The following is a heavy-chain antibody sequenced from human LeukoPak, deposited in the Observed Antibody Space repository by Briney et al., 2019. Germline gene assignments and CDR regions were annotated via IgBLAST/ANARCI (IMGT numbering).Heavy chain of an antibody. D-gene: IGHD3-10*01. Sequence: ASVKVSCKASGYTFTGYYMHWVRQAPGQGLEWMGWINPNSGGTNYAQKFQGRVTMTRDTSISTAYMELSRLRSGDTAVYYCARSQLLWFGELFYWGQGTLVTVSS. V-gene: IGHV1-2*02. CDR1: GYTFTGYY. J-gene: IGHJ4*02. CDR2: INPNSGGT. CDR3: ARSQLLWFGELFY.